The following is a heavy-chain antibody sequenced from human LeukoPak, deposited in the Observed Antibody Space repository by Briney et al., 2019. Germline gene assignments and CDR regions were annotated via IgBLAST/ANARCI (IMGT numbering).Heavy chain of an antibody. CDR3: ARGRIVGAIHDAFDI. CDR1: GGSFSGYY. D-gene: IGHD1-26*01. V-gene: IGHV4-34*01. CDR2: INHSGST. Sequence: SETLSLTCAVYGGSFSGYYWSWIRQPPGKGLEWIGEINHSGSTNYNPSLKSRVTVSVDTSKNQFSLKLSSVTAADTAVYYCARGRIVGAIHDAFDIWGQGTMVTHSS. J-gene: IGHJ3*02.